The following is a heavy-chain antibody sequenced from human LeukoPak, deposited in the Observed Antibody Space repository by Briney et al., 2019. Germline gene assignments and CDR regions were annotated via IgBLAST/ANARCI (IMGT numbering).Heavy chain of an antibody. Sequence: KTSETLSLTCTVSGGSISSYYWSWLRQPPGKGLEWIGYIYYSGSTNYNPSLKSRVTISVDTSKNQFSLKLSSVTAADTAVYYCARAGGWMDENWFDPWGQGTLDTVSS. V-gene: IGHV4-59*01. CDR3: ARAGGWMDENWFDP. J-gene: IGHJ5*02. CDR2: IYYSGST. CDR1: GGSISSYY. D-gene: IGHD6-19*01.